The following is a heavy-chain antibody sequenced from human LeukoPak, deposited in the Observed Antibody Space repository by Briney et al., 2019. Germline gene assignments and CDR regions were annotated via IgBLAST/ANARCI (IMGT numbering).Heavy chain of an antibody. D-gene: IGHD2-2*01. CDR3: ARDLICSSTSCTFDI. J-gene: IGHJ3*02. Sequence: SETLSLTCTVSGGSISSGSYYWSRIRQPAGQGLEWIGRIYTSGSTNYNPSLKSRVTISVDTSKNQFSLKLSSVTAADTAVYYCARDLICSSTSCTFDIWGQGTMVTVSS. CDR1: GGSISSGSYY. CDR2: IYTSGST. V-gene: IGHV4-61*02.